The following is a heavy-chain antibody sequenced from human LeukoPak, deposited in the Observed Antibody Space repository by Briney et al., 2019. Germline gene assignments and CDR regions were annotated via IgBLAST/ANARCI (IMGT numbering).Heavy chain of an antibody. Sequence: PSETLSLTCAVSGGSISSSHWWSWVRQPPGKGLEWIGEIYHSGSTNYNPSLKSRVTISVDKSKNHFSLNLSSVTAADTAVYYCARVNAAMVPYYLDYWGQGTLVTVSS. CDR2: IYHSGST. CDR3: ARVNAAMVPYYLDY. CDR1: GGSISSSHW. V-gene: IGHV4-4*02. D-gene: IGHD5-18*01. J-gene: IGHJ4*02.